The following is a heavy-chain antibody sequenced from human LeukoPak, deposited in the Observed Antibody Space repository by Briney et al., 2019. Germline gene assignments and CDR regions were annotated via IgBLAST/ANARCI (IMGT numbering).Heavy chain of an antibody. J-gene: IGHJ4*02. D-gene: IGHD6-6*01. V-gene: IGHV3-30*02. CDR1: GFTFSSYG. Sequence: GGSLRLSCAASGFTFSSYGMHWVRQAPGKGLEWVAFIRYDGSNKYYADSVKGRFTISRDNSKNTLHLQMNSLRAEDTAVYYCAKDQVAARTFDYWGQGTLVTVSS. CDR3: AKDQVAARTFDY. CDR2: IRYDGSNK.